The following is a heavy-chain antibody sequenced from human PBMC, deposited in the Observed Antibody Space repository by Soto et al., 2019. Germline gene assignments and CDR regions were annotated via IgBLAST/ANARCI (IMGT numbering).Heavy chain of an antibody. V-gene: IGHV3-21*01. Sequence: PGGSLRLSCTASGFTFSGHTMNWVRQAPGKGLEWVSFISSTSSYIYYADSVKGRFTISRDNAKNSLYLQMNSLRTEDTAVYYCARVGSSYAFDYWGQGTLVTVSS. D-gene: IGHD3-16*01. CDR1: GFTFSGHT. CDR2: ISSTSSYI. CDR3: ARVGSSYAFDY. J-gene: IGHJ4*02.